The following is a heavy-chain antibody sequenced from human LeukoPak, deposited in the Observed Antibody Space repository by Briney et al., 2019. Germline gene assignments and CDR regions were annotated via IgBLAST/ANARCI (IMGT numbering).Heavy chain of an antibody. CDR2: ISYDGSNK. CDR3: ARDYRDLGYCSGASCYYYYYGMDV. CDR1: GFTFSSYA. Sequence: PGGSLRLSCAASGFTFSSYAMHWVRQAPGKGLEWVAVISYDGSNKYYADSVKGRFTISRDNSKNTLYLQMNSLRAEDTAVYYCARDYRDLGYCSGASCYYYYYGMDVWGQGTTVTVSS. J-gene: IGHJ6*02. D-gene: IGHD2-15*01. V-gene: IGHV3-30-3*01.